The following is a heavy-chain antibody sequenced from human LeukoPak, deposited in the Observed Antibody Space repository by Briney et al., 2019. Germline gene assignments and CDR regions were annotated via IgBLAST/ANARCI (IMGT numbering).Heavy chain of an antibody. J-gene: IGHJ4*02. V-gene: IGHV3-23*01. CDR3: AKDRRASSSWYEGGDY. Sequence: GGSLRLSCAASGFTFSSYAMSWVRQAPGKGLEWVSAISGSGGSTYYADSVKGRFTISRDNSKNTLYLQMNSLRAEDTAVYYCAKDRRASSSWYEGGDYWGQGTLVTVSS. CDR2: ISGSGGST. CDR1: GFTFSSYA. D-gene: IGHD6-13*01.